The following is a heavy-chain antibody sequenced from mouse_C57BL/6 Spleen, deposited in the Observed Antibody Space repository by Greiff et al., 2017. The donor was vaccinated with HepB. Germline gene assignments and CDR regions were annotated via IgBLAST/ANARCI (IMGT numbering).Heavy chain of an antibody. CDR1: GYTFTSYW. Sequence: QVHVKQPGAELVKPGASVKLSCKASGYTFTSYWITWVKQRPGQGLEWIGNINPGSGSTNYNEKFKSKSTLTVYKSSSTAYMQLSSLTSEDSAFYYCAREVTGPFDYWGQGTTLTVSS. D-gene: IGHD4-1*01. V-gene: IGHV1-55*01. CDR2: INPGSGST. J-gene: IGHJ2*01. CDR3: AREVTGPFDY.